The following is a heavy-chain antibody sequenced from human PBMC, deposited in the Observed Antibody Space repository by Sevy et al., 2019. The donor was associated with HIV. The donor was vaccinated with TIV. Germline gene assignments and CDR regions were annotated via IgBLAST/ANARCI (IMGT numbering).Heavy chain of an antibody. CDR2: IKSITDGGTT. CDR3: TTTRDYGDYAGGMDV. D-gene: IGHD4-17*01. V-gene: IGHV3-15*01. CDR1: GFTFSNAW. J-gene: IGHJ6*02. Sequence: GGSLRLSCAASGFTFSNAWMSWVRQAPGKGLEWVGRIKSITDGGTTEYAAPVKGRFTISREDSKTTLYLQMNSLKTEDTAGYYCTTTRDYGDYAGGMDVWGQGTTVTVSS.